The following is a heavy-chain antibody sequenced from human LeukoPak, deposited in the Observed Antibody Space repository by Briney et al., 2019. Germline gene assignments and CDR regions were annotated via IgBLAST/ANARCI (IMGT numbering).Heavy chain of an antibody. J-gene: IGHJ6*02. D-gene: IGHD3-16*01. V-gene: IGHV3-30-3*01. CDR1: GFTFSNYA. Sequence: GGSLRLSCAASGFTFSNYAMHWVRQAPGKGLEWVALISYDGSNKYYADSVKGRFTISRDNSKNTLYLQMNSLRAEDTAVYYCARDDPLYDYYGMDVWGQGTTVTVS. CDR2: ISYDGSNK. CDR3: ARDDPLYDYYGMDV.